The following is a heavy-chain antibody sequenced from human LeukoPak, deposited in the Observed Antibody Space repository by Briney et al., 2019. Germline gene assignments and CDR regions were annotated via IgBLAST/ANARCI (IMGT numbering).Heavy chain of an antibody. J-gene: IGHJ4*02. V-gene: IGHV5-51*01. Sequence: GESLKISCKGYGYSFTSYWIGWVRQMPWKGLEWMGIIYPGDSDTRYSPSLQGQVTISADKSISTAYLQWSGLKASDTAMYYCARLKYCSGGSCYPASIFDYWGQGTLVTVSS. D-gene: IGHD2-15*01. CDR1: GYSFTSYW. CDR3: ARLKYCSGGSCYPASIFDY. CDR2: IYPGDSDT.